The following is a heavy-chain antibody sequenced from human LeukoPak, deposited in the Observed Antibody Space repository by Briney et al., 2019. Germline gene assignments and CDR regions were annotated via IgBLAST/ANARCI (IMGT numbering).Heavy chain of an antibody. J-gene: IGHJ5*02. Sequence: SETLSLTCTVSGGSISSYYWSWIRQPPGKGLEWIGYIYYSGSTNYNPSLKSRVTISVDTSKNQFSLKLSSVTAADTAVYYCARVGRRLSVVAPRFDPWGQGTLVTVSS. CDR1: GGSISSYY. V-gene: IGHV4-59*01. CDR2: IYYSGST. D-gene: IGHD3-22*01. CDR3: ARVGRRLSVVAPRFDP.